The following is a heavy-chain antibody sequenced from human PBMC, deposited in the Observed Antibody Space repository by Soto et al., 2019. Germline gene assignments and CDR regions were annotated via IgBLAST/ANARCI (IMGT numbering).Heavy chain of an antibody. J-gene: IGHJ3*02. CDR2: ISSSSSYI. V-gene: IGHV3-21*01. CDR3: ARGTGRRWELHAAFDI. Sequence: GGSLRLSCAASGFTFSSYSMNWVRQAPGKGLEWVSSISSSSSYIYYADSVKGRFTISRDNAKNSLYLQMNSLRAEDTAVYYCARGTGRRWELHAAFDIWGQGTMVTVSS. CDR1: GFTFSSYS. D-gene: IGHD2-15*01.